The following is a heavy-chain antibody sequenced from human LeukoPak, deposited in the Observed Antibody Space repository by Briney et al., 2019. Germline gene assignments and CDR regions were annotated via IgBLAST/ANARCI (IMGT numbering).Heavy chain of an antibody. V-gene: IGHV3-7*01. D-gene: IGHD5-12*01. Sequence: PGGSLRLSCVASGFTFSHYWMSWVRQAPGKGLEWVANIKEDGSIEDYVESVKGRFTVSRDNAKNSLYLEMNSLRVEDTAVYYCVSQQVAPPWGQGTLVIVSS. CDR1: GFTFSHYW. J-gene: IGHJ5*02. CDR3: VSQQVAPP. CDR2: IKEDGSIE.